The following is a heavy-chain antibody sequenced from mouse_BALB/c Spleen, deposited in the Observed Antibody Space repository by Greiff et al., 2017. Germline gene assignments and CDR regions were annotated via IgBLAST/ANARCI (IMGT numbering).Heavy chain of an antibody. CDR3: VRENYYGPFAY. CDR2: IWTGGGT. V-gene: IGHV2-9-2*01. D-gene: IGHD1-2*01. J-gene: IGHJ3*01. CDR1: GFSLTSYD. Sequence: QVQLQQSGPGLVAPSQSLSITCTVSGFSLTSYDISWIRQPPGKGLEWLGVIWTGGGTNYNSAFMSRLSISKDNSKSQVFLKMNSLQTDDTAIYYCVRENYYGPFAYWGQGTLVTVSA.